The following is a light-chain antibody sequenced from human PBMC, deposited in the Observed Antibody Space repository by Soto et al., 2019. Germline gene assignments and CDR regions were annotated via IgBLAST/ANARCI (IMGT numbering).Light chain of an antibody. V-gene: IGKV3-15*01. Sequence: EIVMTQSPAILSVSPGGRATLSCRASQSVSSYLAWYQQRPGQPPRLLIYGASTRATGIPARFSGSGSGTEFSLPISSLQSEDFAVDYCQQYNTWPPKYTFGQGTKLEIK. CDR3: QQYNTWPPKYT. CDR2: GAS. J-gene: IGKJ2*01. CDR1: QSVSSY.